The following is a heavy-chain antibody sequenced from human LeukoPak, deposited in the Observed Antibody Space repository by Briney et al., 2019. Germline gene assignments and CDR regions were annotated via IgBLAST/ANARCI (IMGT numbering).Heavy chain of an antibody. Sequence: PSGTLSLTCAVSGGSISSSNWWSWVRQPPGKGLEWIGEIYHSGSTNYNPSLKSRVTISVDKSKNQFSLNLSSVTAADTAVYYCARAIANGWHYFDYWGQGTLVTVSS. D-gene: IGHD6-19*01. CDR2: IYHSGST. V-gene: IGHV4-4*02. CDR1: GGSISSSNW. CDR3: ARAIANGWHYFDY. J-gene: IGHJ4*02.